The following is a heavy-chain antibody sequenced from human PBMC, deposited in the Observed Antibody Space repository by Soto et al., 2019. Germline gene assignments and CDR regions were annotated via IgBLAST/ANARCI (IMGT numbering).Heavy chain of an antibody. CDR1: GYTFTSYG. CDR2: ISAYNGNT. CDR3: ARSKRWLVGPYYYGWEF. V-gene: IGHV1-18*01. Sequence: ASVKVSCKASGYTFTSYGISWVRLAPGQGLEWMGWISAYNGNTNYAQKLQGRVTMTTDTSTSTAYMDLRSLRSDDTAVYYCARSKRWLVGPYYYGWEFWGQGTPVTVSS. J-gene: IGHJ6*02. D-gene: IGHD6-19*01.